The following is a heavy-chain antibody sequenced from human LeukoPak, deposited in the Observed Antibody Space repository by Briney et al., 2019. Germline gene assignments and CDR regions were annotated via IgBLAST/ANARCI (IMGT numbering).Heavy chain of an antibody. D-gene: IGHD3-22*01. Sequence: SETLSLTCTVSGGSISSGGYYWSWIRQHPGKGLEWIGYIYYSGSTYYNPSLKSRVTISVDTSKNQFSLKLSSVTAADTAVYYCARGDYYDSSVYIRGAFDYWGQGTLVTVSS. V-gene: IGHV4-31*03. J-gene: IGHJ4*02. CDR3: ARGDYYDSSVYIRGAFDY. CDR1: GGSISSGGYY. CDR2: IYYSGST.